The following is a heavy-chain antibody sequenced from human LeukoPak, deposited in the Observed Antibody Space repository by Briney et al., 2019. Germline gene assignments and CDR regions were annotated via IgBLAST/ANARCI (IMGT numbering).Heavy chain of an antibody. V-gene: IGHV1-69*01. J-gene: IGHJ5*02. D-gene: IGHD1-26*01. CDR1: GGTFSSYA. CDR3: ARERTGVGATRWFDP. Sequence: GSSVKVSCKASGGTFSSYAISWVRQAPGQGLEWMGGIIPIFGTANYTQKFQGRVTITADESTSTAYMELSSLRSEDTAVYYCARERTGVGATRWFDPWGQGTLVTVSS. CDR2: IIPIFGTA.